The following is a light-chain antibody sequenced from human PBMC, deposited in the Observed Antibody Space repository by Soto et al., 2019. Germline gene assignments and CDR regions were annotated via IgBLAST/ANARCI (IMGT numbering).Light chain of an antibody. CDR1: QSVLYISNNKNY. CDR2: WQS. V-gene: IGKV4-1*01. Sequence: DIVMTQSPDSLAVSLGERATSNCKSSQSVLYISNNKNYLAWYRQNPGQPPKLLFSWQSTGESGVPDGFSGRGSGTDFTLTMTRLDPEDFAVFYCKPYGGSPPLTFGGG. J-gene: IGKJ4*01. CDR3: KPYGGSPPLT.